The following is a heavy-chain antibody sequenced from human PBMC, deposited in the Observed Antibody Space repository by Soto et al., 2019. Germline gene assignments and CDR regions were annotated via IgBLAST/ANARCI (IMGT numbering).Heavy chain of an antibody. CDR2: XXPXFXTX. V-gene: IGHV1-69*13. CDR3: ARGYDSSGSFDY. CDR1: GGTFRGYA. J-gene: IGHJ4*02. Sequence: GASVKASCRASGGTFRGYAITAVRQAPRQGLXWMXXXXPXFXTXXXXXXFQGRVTITADESTSTAYMELSSLRSEDTAVYYCARGYDSSGSFDYWGQGTLVT. D-gene: IGHD3-22*01.